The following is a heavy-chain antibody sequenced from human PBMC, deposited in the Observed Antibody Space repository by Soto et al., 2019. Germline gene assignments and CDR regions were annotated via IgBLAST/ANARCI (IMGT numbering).Heavy chain of an antibody. D-gene: IGHD2-2*01. CDR1: GYSFTSYW. CDR3: ASIPSRPADYYYGMDV. CDR2: IDPSDSYT. Sequence: GESLKISCKGSGYSFTSYWISWVRQMPGKVLEWMGRIDPSDSYTNYSPSFQGHVTISADKSISTAYLQWSSLKASDTAMYYCASIPSRPADYYYGMDVWGQGTTVNVSS. V-gene: IGHV5-10-1*01. J-gene: IGHJ6*02.